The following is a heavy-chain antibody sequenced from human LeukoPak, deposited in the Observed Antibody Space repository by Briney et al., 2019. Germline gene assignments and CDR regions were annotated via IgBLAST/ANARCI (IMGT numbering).Heavy chain of an antibody. CDR3: ARGESYYPYRGDTYYFDY. CDR2: ISSSSSYT. D-gene: IGHD1-26*01. J-gene: IGHJ4*02. CDR1: GFTFSDYY. Sequence: GGSLRLSCAASGFTFSDYYMSWIRQAPGKGLEWVSYISSSSSYTNYADSVKGRFTISRDNAKNSLYLQMNSLRAEDTAVYYCARGESYYPYRGDTYYFDYWGQGTLVTVSS. V-gene: IGHV3-11*06.